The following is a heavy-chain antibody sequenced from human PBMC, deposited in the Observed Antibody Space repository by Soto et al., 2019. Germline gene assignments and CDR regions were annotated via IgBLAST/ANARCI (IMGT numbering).Heavy chain of an antibody. CDR1: GGSISSSIYY. CDR2: IYYSGST. Sequence: SETLSLTCTVSGGSISSSIYYWAWIRQPPGKGLEWIGSIYYSGSTYYNPSLKSRVTISVDTSKNQFSLKLSSVTAADTAVYYCARYSGSYFFFDYWGQGTLVTVSS. V-gene: IGHV4-39*01. J-gene: IGHJ4*02. CDR3: ARYSGSYFFFDY. D-gene: IGHD1-26*01.